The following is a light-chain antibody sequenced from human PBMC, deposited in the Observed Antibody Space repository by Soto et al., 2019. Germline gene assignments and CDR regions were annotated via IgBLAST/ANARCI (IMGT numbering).Light chain of an antibody. J-gene: IGLJ2*01. CDR1: TSNIGSYT. CDR3: AAWDDSLNGVV. Sequence: QAVVTQPTSASGTTGERVTISCSGSTSNIGSYTVKWYQQLPGTAPKLLIYSNAQRPSGVPDRISGSKSGTSASLAISGLQSEDEADYYCAAWDDSLNGVVFGGGTKLTV. CDR2: SNA. V-gene: IGLV1-44*01.